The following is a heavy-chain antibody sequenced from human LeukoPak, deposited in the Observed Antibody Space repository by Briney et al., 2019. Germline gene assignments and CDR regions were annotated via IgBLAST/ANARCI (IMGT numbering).Heavy chain of an antibody. V-gene: IGHV4-34*01. CDR3: ATWTHYDILTGYPAYFDY. CDR1: GGSFSGYY. Sequence: PSETLSLTCAVCGGSFSGYYWSWIRQPPGKGLEWIGEINHSGSTNYNPSLKSRVTISVDTSKNQFSLKLSSVTAADTAVYYCATWTHYDILTGYPAYFDYWGQGTLVTVSS. J-gene: IGHJ4*02. CDR2: INHSGST. D-gene: IGHD3-9*01.